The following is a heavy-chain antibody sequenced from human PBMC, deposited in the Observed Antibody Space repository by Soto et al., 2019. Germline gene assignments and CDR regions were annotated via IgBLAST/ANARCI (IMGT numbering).Heavy chain of an antibody. J-gene: IGHJ3*02. CDR1: GDSISSDSAA. CDR3: ARENVIGYCSGGSCDAFDI. CDR2: TYYRSKWYN. V-gene: IGHV6-1*01. D-gene: IGHD2-15*01. Sequence: SLTLSLTCAISGDSISSDSAAWNWIRQSPSRGLEWLGRTYYRSKWYNDYAVSVKSRITINPDTSKNQFSLPLNSVTPEDTAVYYCARENVIGYCSGGSCDAFDIWGQGTMVTVSS.